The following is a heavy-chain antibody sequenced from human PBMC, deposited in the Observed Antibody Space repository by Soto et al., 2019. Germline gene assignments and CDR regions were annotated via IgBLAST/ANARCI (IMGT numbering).Heavy chain of an antibody. CDR1: GGTFSSYT. V-gene: IGHV1-69*02. J-gene: IGHJ3*02. Sequence: QVQLVQSGAEVKKPGSSVKVSCKASGGTFSSYTISWVRQAPGQGLEWMGRIIPILGIANYAQKFQGRVRITAEKSASRAYMELSSLRSEDTAVYYCARCYSGYDSSAFDIWGQGTMVTVSS. CDR3: ARCYSGYDSSAFDI. D-gene: IGHD5-12*01. CDR2: IIPILGIA.